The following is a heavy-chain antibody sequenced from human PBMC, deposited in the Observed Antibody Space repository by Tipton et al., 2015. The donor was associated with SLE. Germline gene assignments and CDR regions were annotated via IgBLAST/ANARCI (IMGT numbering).Heavy chain of an antibody. J-gene: IGHJ6*02. D-gene: IGHD2-15*01. Sequence: QLVQSGAEVKKPGESLKISCKGSGYIFTNYWIGWVRQMPGKGLEWMGIIYPGDSDTRYSPSFQGQVTISADKSISTAYLQWSSLKASDTAMYYCARLQDCSGGNCYFYYYAMDVWGQGTTVTVSS. CDR1: GYIFTNYW. CDR3: ARLQDCSGGNCYFYYYAMDV. CDR2: IYPGDSDT. V-gene: IGHV5-51*01.